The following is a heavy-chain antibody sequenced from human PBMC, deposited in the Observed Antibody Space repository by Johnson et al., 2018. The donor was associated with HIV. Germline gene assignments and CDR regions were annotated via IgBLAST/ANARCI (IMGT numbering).Heavy chain of an antibody. Sequence: VQLVESGGGLVQPGGSLRLSCAASGFTFSSYWMSWVRQAPGKGLEWVANIKQDGSEKYYVDSVKGRFTISRDNAKNSLYLQMNSLRAEDAAVYYCARDRVITFGGVIGRGAFDIWGQGTMVIVSS. V-gene: IGHV3-7*01. CDR1: GFTFSSYW. CDR3: ARDRVITFGGVIGRGAFDI. J-gene: IGHJ3*02. D-gene: IGHD3-16*02. CDR2: IKQDGSEK.